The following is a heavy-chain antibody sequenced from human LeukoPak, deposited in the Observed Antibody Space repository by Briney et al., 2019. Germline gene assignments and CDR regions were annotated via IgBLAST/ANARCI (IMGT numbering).Heavy chain of an antibody. V-gene: IGHV3-66*01. CDR2: IYSGGST. CDR3: ARERNYGSSWYVPN. CDR1: GFTVSSNY. J-gene: IGHJ4*02. D-gene: IGHD6-13*01. Sequence: GGSLRLSCAASGFTVSSNYMSWVRQAPGKGLEWVSVIYSGGSTYYADSVKGRFTISRDNSKNTLYLQMDSLRAEDTAVYYCARERNYGSSWYVPNWGQGTLVTVSS.